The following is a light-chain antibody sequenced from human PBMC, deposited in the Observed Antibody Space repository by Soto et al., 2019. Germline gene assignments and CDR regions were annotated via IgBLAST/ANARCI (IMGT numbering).Light chain of an antibody. CDR2: EGS. Sequence: QSVLTQPASVSGSPGQSITISCTGTSSDVGSYNLVSWYQQHPGKAPKLMIYEGSKRPSGVSNRFSGSKSGNTASLTISWLQAEDEADYYCCSYAGSRPPYVFGTGTKLTVL. J-gene: IGLJ1*01. CDR3: CSYAGSRPPYV. CDR1: SSDVGSYNL. V-gene: IGLV2-23*01.